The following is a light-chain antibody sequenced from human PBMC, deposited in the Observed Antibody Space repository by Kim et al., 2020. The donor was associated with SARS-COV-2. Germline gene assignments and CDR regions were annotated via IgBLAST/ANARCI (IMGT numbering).Light chain of an antibody. Sequence: QSFTISVMATSSDVGGYNYVSWYQLHPGKAPNLMIYAVSKRPSGVPDRFSGSKSGNTASLTISGLQAEDEADYYCQSYDRRLSGSVFGGGTQLTVL. J-gene: IGLJ3*02. V-gene: IGLV2-11*01. CDR1: SSDVGGYNY. CDR3: QSYDRRLSGSV. CDR2: AVS.